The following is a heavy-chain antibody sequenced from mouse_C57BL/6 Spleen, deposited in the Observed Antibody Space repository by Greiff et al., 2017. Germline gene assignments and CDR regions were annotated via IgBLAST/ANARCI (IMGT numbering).Heavy chain of an antibody. CDR1: GYTFTSYW. CDR3: ARELTVVATRYFDV. Sequence: VQLQQPGAELVKPGASVKLSCKASGYTFTSYWMHWVKQRPGQGLEWIGMIHPNSGSTNCNEQFNSKATLNVEKSSSTAYMQLSSLTSEDSAVYYCARELTVVATRYFDVWGTGTTVTVSS. D-gene: IGHD1-1*01. J-gene: IGHJ1*03. V-gene: IGHV1-64*01. CDR2: IHPNSGST.